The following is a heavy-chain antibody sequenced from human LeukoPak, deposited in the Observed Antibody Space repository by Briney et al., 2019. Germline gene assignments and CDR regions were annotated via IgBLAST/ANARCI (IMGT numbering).Heavy chain of an antibody. Sequence: ASVKVSCKASGYTFTSYDINWVRQATGQGLEWMGWMNPNSGNTGYAQKFQGRVTMTRNTSISTAYMELSSLRSEDTAVYYCARSTPYTYYDFWNGYYESGFDYWGQGTLVTVSS. CDR1: GYTFTSYD. CDR3: ARSTPYTYYDFWNGYYESGFDY. J-gene: IGHJ4*02. D-gene: IGHD3-3*01. CDR2: MNPNSGNT. V-gene: IGHV1-8*01.